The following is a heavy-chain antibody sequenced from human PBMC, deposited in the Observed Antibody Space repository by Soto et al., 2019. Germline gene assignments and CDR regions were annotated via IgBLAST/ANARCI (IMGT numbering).Heavy chain of an antibody. V-gene: IGHV4-31*02. Sequence: QVQLEQSGPGLVKPSQTLSLTCKISGGSISSVNHYWSWIRQSPGEGLEWIGYIFDSGTTHYNPTLQGRVTISGDTSESQFSLTIHSVTVADTAVYYCAREVSWIGGFDFWGQGTLVTVSS. CDR3: AREVSWIGGFDF. CDR1: GGSISSVNHY. CDR2: IFDSGTT. J-gene: IGHJ4*02. D-gene: IGHD2-15*01.